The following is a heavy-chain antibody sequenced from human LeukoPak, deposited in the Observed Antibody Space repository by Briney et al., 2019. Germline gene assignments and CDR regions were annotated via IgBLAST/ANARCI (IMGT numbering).Heavy chain of an antibody. CDR2: IKQDGSDK. CDR3: ARDLPDVLTGYSDNAFDI. J-gene: IGHJ3*02. D-gene: IGHD3-9*01. Sequence: PGGSLRLSCAVSGFHFTTYWMTWVRQAPGKGLEWVANIKQDGSDKNYVDSVKGRFTISRDNAKKLLYLQMNSLRAEDTAVYNCARDLPDVLTGYSDNAFDIWGQGTMVTVSS. CDR1: GFHFTTYW. V-gene: IGHV3-7*03.